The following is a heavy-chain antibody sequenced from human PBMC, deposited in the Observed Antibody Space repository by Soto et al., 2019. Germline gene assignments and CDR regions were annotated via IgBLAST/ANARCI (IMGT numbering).Heavy chain of an antibody. CDR2: IIPVFGRP. J-gene: IGHJ1*01. V-gene: IGHV1-69*13. CDR1: GGTFSSFG. Sequence: SVKVSCKASGGTFSSFGISWVRQAPGQGLEWMGGIIPVFGRPNYAQRFRGRLTITADESTNTGYMELIDLTSEDTAVYFCAREGSGYNFWGQGTQVTVS. CDR3: AREGSGYNF. D-gene: IGHD5-12*01.